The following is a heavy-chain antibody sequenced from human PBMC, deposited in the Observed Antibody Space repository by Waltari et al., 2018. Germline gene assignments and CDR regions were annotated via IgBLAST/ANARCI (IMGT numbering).Heavy chain of an antibody. J-gene: IGHJ4*02. CDR2: IIPIFGTA. CDR1: GGTFSRYA. V-gene: IGHV1-69*05. CDR3: ASSGEYSYGFLDY. Sequence: QVQLVQSGAEVKKPGSSVKVSCKASGGTFSRYAISWVRPAPGQGLEWMGGIIPIFGTANYAQKFQGRVTITTDESTSTAYMELSSLRSEDTAVYYCASSGEYSYGFLDYWGQGTLVTVSS. D-gene: IGHD5-18*01.